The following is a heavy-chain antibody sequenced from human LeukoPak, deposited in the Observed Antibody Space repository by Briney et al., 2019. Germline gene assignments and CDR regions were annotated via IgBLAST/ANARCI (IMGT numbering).Heavy chain of an antibody. Sequence: LSLTCTVSGGSISSYYWSWIRQPPGKGLEWMAVISYNGRNQNYADSVQGRFTISRDNSKNTLYLQMNSLRAEDTAVYYCARGAARMVEVAPIISFEFWGQGTLVTVSS. J-gene: IGHJ4*02. V-gene: IGHV3-30*03. CDR1: GGSISSYY. CDR3: ARGAARMVEVAPIISFEF. D-gene: IGHD5-24*01. CDR2: ISYNGRNQ.